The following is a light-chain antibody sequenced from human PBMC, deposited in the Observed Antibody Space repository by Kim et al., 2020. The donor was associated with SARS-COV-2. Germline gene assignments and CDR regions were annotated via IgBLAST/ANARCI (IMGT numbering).Light chain of an antibody. CDR1: QDIKSF. V-gene: IGKV1-33*01. CDR3: QQADKLPIT. Sequence: DTQMTQSPASLSASVGDRVTITCQASQDIKSFINWYQQTPRKAPKLLIYDASNLETGVPSRFSGSGSGTDFTFTISSLQPEDIATYYCQQADKLPITFGEGTRLEIK. CDR2: DAS. J-gene: IGKJ5*01.